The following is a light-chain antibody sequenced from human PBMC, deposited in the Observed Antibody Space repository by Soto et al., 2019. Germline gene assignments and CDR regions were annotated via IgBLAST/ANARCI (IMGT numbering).Light chain of an antibody. CDR2: NYD. V-gene: IGLV1-47*02. CDR1: SSNIEKNY. CDR3: AAWDDSLSGRV. Sequence: QSVLAQPPSASGTPGQRVTISCSGSSSNIEKNYVYWYQQFPGKAPKLLIYNYDQRPSGVPDRFSGSKSGTSASLAISGLRSEDEADYYCAAWDDSLSGRVFGGGTKVTVL. J-gene: IGLJ3*02.